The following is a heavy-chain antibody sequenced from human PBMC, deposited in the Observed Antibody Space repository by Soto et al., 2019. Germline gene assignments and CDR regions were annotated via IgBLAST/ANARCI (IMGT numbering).Heavy chain of an antibody. CDR2: IKQDGSEK. CDR3: PSECHDYLGY. Sequence: GESLKISCAASGFTFSSYWMSWVRQAPGKGLEWVANIKQDGSEKYYVDSVKGRFTISRDNAKNSLYLQMNSLRAEDTAVYYCPSECHDYLGYLDQGPMIASSS. V-gene: IGHV3-7*01. J-gene: IGHJ4*02. D-gene: IGHD2-2*01. CDR1: GFTFSSYW.